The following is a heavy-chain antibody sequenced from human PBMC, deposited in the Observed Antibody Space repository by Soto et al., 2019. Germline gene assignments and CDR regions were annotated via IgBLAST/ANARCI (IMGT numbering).Heavy chain of an antibody. J-gene: IGHJ4*02. CDR3: ATQPRIVPGAGY. D-gene: IGHD2-2*01. CDR1: GYTFTGYY. Sequence: ASVKVSCKASGYTFTGYYMHWVRQAPGQGLEWMGWINPNSGGTNYAQKFQGWVTMTRDTSISTAYMELSRLRSDDTAVYYCATQPRIVPGAGYWGQGTLVTVSS. CDR2: INPNSGGT. V-gene: IGHV1-2*04.